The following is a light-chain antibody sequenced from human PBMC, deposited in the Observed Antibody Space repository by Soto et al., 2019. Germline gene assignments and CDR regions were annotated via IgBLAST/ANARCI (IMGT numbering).Light chain of an antibody. V-gene: IGKV1-39*01. Sequence: DIQMTQSPSSPSASVGDRVTITCRASQSISSYLNWYQQKPGKAPKLLIYAASSLQSGVPSRFSGSGSGTDFTLTITSLQPEDFATYYCQQSYGTPITFGQGTRLEIK. J-gene: IGKJ5*01. CDR3: QQSYGTPIT. CDR2: AAS. CDR1: QSISSY.